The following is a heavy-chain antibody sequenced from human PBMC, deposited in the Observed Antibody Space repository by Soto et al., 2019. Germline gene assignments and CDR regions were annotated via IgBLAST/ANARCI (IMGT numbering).Heavy chain of an antibody. J-gene: IGHJ4*02. D-gene: IGHD2-15*01. CDR2: IIPIFGTA. Sequence: QVQLVQSGAEVKKPGSSVKVSCKASGGTFSSYAISWVRQAPGQGLEWMGGIIPIFGTANYAQKFQGRGTITADESTSTAYMELSSLRSEDTAVYYCARSDRYCSGGSCYSDYWGQGTLVTVSS. V-gene: IGHV1-69*01. CDR1: GGTFSSYA. CDR3: ARSDRYCSGGSCYSDY.